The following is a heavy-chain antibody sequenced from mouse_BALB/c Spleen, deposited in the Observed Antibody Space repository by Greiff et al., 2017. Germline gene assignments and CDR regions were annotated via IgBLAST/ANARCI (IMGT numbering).Heavy chain of an antibody. CDR2: IYPGSGST. Sequence: QVHVKQPGAELVKPGTSVKLSCKASGYNFTSYWINWVKLRPGQGLEWIGDIYPGSGSTNYNEKFKSKATLTVDTSSSTAYMQLSSLASEDSALYYCALLRLRYYAMDYWGQGTSVTVSS. CDR3: ALLRLRYYAMDY. V-gene: IGHV1-55*01. CDR1: GYNFTSYW. J-gene: IGHJ4*01. D-gene: IGHD1-2*01.